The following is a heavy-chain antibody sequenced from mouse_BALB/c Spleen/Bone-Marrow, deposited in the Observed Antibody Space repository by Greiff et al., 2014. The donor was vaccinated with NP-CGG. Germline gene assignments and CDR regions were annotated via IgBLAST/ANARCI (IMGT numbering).Heavy chain of an antibody. J-gene: IGHJ3*01. CDR3: ARSYYYGSGFGWFAY. Sequence: EVKLMESGPELVKPGASVKISCKASGYTFTDYNIHWVKQSHGKSLEWIGYIYPYNGGTGYNQKFKSKATLTVDNSSGTAYMELRSLASEDSAVYYCARSYYYGSGFGWFAYWGQGTLVTVSA. D-gene: IGHD1-1*01. V-gene: IGHV1S29*02. CDR2: IYPYNGGT. CDR1: GYTFTDYN.